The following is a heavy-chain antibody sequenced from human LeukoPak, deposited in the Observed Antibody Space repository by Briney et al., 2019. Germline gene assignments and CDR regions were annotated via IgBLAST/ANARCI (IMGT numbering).Heavy chain of an antibody. J-gene: IGHJ4*02. D-gene: IGHD2-2*01. V-gene: IGHV4-59*12. CDR1: GGSISSYY. CDR3: ASPRNCSSTSCHGFDY. CDR2: IYYSGST. Sequence: SETLSLTCTVSGGSISSYYWSWIRQPPGKGLEWIGYIYYSGSTNYNPSLKSRVTISVDTSKNQFSLKLSSVTAADTAVYYCASPRNCSSTSCHGFDYWGQGTLVTVSS.